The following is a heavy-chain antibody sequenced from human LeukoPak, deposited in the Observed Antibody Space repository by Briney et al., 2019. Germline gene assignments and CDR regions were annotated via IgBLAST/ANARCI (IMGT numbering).Heavy chain of an antibody. CDR3: ARESEVVDPGGHFDY. CDR1: GGTFSSYA. V-gene: IGHV1-69*05. Sequence: GASVKVSCMASGGTFSSYAISWVRQAPGQGLEWMGRIIPIFGTANYAQKFQGRVTITTDESTSTAYMELSSLRSEDTAVYYCARESEVVDPGGHFDYWGQGTLVTVSS. CDR2: IIPIFGTA. J-gene: IGHJ4*02. D-gene: IGHD3-22*01.